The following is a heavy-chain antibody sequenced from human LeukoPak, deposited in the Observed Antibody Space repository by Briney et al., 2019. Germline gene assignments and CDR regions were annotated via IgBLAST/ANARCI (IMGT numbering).Heavy chain of an antibody. CDR1: GGSISSSNW. CDR2: IYHSGST. D-gene: IGHD3-10*01. V-gene: IGHV4-4*02. Sequence: SETLSLTCAVSGGSISSSNWWSWVRQPPGKGLEWIGEIYHSGSTNYNPSLKSRVTISVDKSKNQFSLKLSSVTAADTAVYYCASYGSGSYTALLVFDYWGQGTLVTVSS. CDR3: ASYGSGSYTALLVFDY. J-gene: IGHJ4*02.